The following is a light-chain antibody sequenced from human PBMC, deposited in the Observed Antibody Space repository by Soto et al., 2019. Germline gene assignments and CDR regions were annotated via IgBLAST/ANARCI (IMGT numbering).Light chain of an antibody. Sequence: QAVVTQPPSASVTPGQRVTISCSGTSSNIGGNYINWYQHLPGTAPRLLIYRNNQRPSGVPDRFSGSKSGTSASLAISGLRSEDEADYYCASWDDSLTGWVFGGGTKVTVL. V-gene: IGLV1-47*01. CDR1: SSNIGGNY. CDR3: ASWDDSLTGWV. CDR2: RNN. J-gene: IGLJ3*02.